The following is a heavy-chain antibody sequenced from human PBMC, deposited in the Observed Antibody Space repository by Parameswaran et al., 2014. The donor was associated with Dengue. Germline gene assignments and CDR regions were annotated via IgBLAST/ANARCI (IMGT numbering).Heavy chain of an antibody. CDR3: ARENPKQNWFDP. Sequence: AISSARWIRQPPGKGLEWIGRIYTSGSTNYNPSLKSRVTLSVDTSKNQISLKLNSVTAADTAVYYCARENPKQNWFDPWGQGTLVTVSS. J-gene: IGHJ5*02. V-gene: IGHV4-4*07. CDR2: IYTSGST. D-gene: IGHD1/OR15-1a*01. CDR1: AISSA.